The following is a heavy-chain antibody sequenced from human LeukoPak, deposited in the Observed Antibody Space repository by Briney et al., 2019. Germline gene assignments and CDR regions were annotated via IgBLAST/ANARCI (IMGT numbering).Heavy chain of an antibody. Sequence: ASVKVSCKASGYTFTGYYMHWVRQAPGQGLEWMGWINPNSGGTNYAQKFQGRVTMTRDTSISTAYMELSSLRSEDTAVYYCARGWSSGWNYYYYYYMDVWGEGTTVTVSS. CDR2: INPNSGGT. V-gene: IGHV1-2*02. CDR3: ARGWSSGWNYYYYYYMDV. CDR1: GYTFTGYY. D-gene: IGHD6-19*01. J-gene: IGHJ6*03.